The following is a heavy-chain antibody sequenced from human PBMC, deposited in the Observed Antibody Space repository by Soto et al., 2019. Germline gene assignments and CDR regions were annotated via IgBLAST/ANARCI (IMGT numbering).Heavy chain of an antibody. CDR3: ARWVKGGPPSNWFDP. CDR2: IKQDGSEK. D-gene: IGHD1-26*01. CDR1: GFTFSSYW. V-gene: IGHV3-7*01. Sequence: EVQLVESGGGLVQPGGSLRLSCAASGFTFSSYWMSWVRQAPGKGLEWVANIKQDGSEKYYVDSVKGRFTISRDNAKNSLYLQMNSLRAEDTAVYYCARWVKGGPPSNWFDPWGQGTLVTVSS. J-gene: IGHJ5*02.